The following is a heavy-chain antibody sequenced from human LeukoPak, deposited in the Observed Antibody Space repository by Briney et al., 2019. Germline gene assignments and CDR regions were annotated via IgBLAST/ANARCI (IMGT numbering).Heavy chain of an antibody. CDR1: GGSFSGYY. Sequence: SETLSLTCAVYGGSFSGYYWSWIRQPPGKGLEWIGEINHSGSTNYNPSLKSRVTISVDTSKNQFSLKLSSVTAADTAVYYCARPRGYDYDCWGQGTLVTVS. V-gene: IGHV4-34*01. CDR2: INHSGST. CDR3: ARPRGYDYDC. J-gene: IGHJ4*02. D-gene: IGHD5-12*01.